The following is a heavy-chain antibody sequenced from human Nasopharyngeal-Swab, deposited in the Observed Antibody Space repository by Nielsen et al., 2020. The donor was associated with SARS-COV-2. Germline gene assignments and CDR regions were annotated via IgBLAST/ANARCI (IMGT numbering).Heavy chain of an antibody. Sequence: ASVKASCKASGCTFTSYYMHWVRQAPGQGLEWMGIINPSGGSTSYAQKFQGRVTMTRDTSTSTVYMELSSLRSEDTAVYYCARKSLGYSSGWLVAFDIWGQGTMVTVSS. J-gene: IGHJ3*02. V-gene: IGHV1-46*01. D-gene: IGHD6-19*01. CDR2: INPSGGST. CDR3: ARKSLGYSSGWLVAFDI. CDR1: GCTFTSYY.